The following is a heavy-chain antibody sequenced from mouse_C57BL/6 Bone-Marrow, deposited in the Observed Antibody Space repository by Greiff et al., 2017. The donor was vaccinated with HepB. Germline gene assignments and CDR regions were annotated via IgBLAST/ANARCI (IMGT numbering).Heavy chain of an antibody. V-gene: IGHV5-6*01. CDR3: ARQRRLHAMDY. J-gene: IGHJ4*01. CDR2: ISSGGSYT. Sequence: EVKLVESGGDLVKPGGSLKLSCAASGFTFSSYGMSWVRQTPDKRLEWVATISSGGSYTYYPDSVKGRFTISRDNAKNTLYLQMSSLKSEDTAMYYCARQRRLHAMDYWGQGTSVTVSS. CDR1: GFTFSSYG. D-gene: IGHD3-2*02.